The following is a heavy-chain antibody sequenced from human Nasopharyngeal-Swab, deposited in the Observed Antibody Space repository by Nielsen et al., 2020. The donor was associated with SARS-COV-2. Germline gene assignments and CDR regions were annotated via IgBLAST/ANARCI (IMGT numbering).Heavy chain of an antibody. V-gene: IGHV4-59*08. Sequence: SETLSLTCTVSGGSISSYYWSWIRQPPGKGLEWFGYIYYSGSTNYNPSLKSRVTISVDTSKNQFSLKLSSVTAADTAVYYCARLSGDYYYGMDVWGQGTTVTVSS. J-gene: IGHJ6*02. CDR2: IYYSGST. D-gene: IGHD2-8*02. CDR3: ARLSGDYYYGMDV. CDR1: GGSISSYY.